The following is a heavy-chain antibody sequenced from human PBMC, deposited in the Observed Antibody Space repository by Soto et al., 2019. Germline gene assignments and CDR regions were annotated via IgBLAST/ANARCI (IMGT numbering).Heavy chain of an antibody. CDR2: IWYDGSNK. J-gene: IGHJ6*02. D-gene: IGHD3-22*01. CDR3: ARCYYDSSGYYYYGMDV. V-gene: IGHV3-33*01. CDR1: GFTFSSYG. Sequence: SLRLSCAASGFTFSSYGMHWVRQAPGKGLEWVAVIWYDGSNKYYADSVKGRFTISRDNSKNTLYLQMNSLRAEDTAVYYCARCYYDSSGYYYYGMDVWGQGT.